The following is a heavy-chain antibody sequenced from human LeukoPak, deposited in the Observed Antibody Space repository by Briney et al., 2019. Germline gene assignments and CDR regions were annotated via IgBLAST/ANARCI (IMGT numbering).Heavy chain of an antibody. CDR2: IRYDGSNK. J-gene: IGHJ4*02. CDR3: ASGWSSVVPAAMVLGY. Sequence: GGSLRLSCAASGFTFSSYGMHWVRQAPGKGLEWVAFIRYDGSNKYYADSVKGRFTISRDNSKNTLYLQMNSLRAEDTAVYYCASGWSSVVPAAMVLGYWGQGTLVTVSS. D-gene: IGHD2-2*01. CDR1: GFTFSSYG. V-gene: IGHV3-30*02.